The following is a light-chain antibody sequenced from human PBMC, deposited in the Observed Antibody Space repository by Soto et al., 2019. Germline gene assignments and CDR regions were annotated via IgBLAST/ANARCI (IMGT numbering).Light chain of an antibody. CDR1: QNINNY. CDR2: DAS. V-gene: IGKV1-33*01. CDR3: QHYENIPT. J-gene: IGKJ5*01. Sequence: DIPRTQSPSSLSASVGDRVTITGQASQNINNYLNWYKPKPGRAPNLLIYDASNLEAGVPSRFRGSGSGTDFTFTIRRLKPEDIATYYCQHYENIPTFGQGTRLEIK.